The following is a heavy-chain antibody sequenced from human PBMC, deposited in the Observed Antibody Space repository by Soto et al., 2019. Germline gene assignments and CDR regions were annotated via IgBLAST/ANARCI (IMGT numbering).Heavy chain of an antibody. J-gene: IGHJ5*02. V-gene: IGHV3-66*04. CDR2: IDSGGTT. CDR1: GFTFSSNY. CDR3: ARHPERIAQIGWFDP. D-gene: IGHD6-13*01. Sequence: GGSLRLSCAASGFTFSSNYMSWVRQAPGKGLEWVSVIDSGGTTSYADSVKGRFTISRDNSENTLYLQMNSLRAEDTAVYYCARHPERIAQIGWFDPWGQGTLVTVSS.